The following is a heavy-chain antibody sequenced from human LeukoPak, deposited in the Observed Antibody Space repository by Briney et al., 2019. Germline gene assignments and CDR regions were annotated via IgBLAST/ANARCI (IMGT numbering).Heavy chain of an antibody. D-gene: IGHD3-10*01. CDR2: MYYRGTT. CDR3: VGEKSWCGGAI. Sequence: ETLSLTCSVSLGSITTYYWKWMREPPGKGVERIVHMYYRGTTSYNPSLNRLVSISVDTLKNQFSLRVGSVTAADTALYNFVGEKSWCGGAIWRKGNMVTVSS. V-gene: IGHV4-59*01. CDR1: LGSITTYY. J-gene: IGHJ3*02.